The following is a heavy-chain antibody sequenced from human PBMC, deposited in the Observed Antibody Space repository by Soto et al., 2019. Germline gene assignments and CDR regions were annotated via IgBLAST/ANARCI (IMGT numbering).Heavy chain of an antibody. J-gene: IGHJ3*02. CDR3: ARGRYCTNGVCSPGAFDI. CDR2: ISSSSSYI. CDR1: GFNFSSYS. V-gene: IGHV3-21*04. D-gene: IGHD2-8*01. Sequence: VGSLRLSCAASGFNFSSYSMNWVRQAPGKGLEWVSSISSSSSYIYYADSVKGRFTISRDNAKNSLYLQMSSLRSEDTAVYYCARGRYCTNGVCSPGAFDIWGQGTMVTLSS.